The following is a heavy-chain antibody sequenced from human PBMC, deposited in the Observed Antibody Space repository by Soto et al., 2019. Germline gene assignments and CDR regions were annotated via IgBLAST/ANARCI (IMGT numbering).Heavy chain of an antibody. Sequence: GGSLRLSCAASGFSFSHAWMNWVRQAPGKELEKVGRIKHKAYGGTTEYAASVKGRFTISRDDSKSIAYLQMNSLKTEDTAVYYCTRDGSGSYNKAPFDYWGQGTLVTVSS. CDR3: TRDGSGSYNKAPFDY. CDR2: IKHKAYGGTT. V-gene: IGHV3-15*07. CDR1: GFSFSHAW. D-gene: IGHD3-10*01. J-gene: IGHJ4*02.